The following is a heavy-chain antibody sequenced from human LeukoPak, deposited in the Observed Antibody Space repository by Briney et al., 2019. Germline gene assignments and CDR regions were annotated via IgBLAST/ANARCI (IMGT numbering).Heavy chain of an antibody. Sequence: GRSLRLSCTASGFTFGDYAMSWVRQAPGKVLEWVGFIRSKAYGGTTEYAASVKGRFTISRDDSKSIAYLQMNSLKTEDTAVYYCTRELRLGQNYYYDSSGPQGDAFDIWGQGTMVTVSS. CDR2: IRSKAYGGTT. V-gene: IGHV3-49*04. J-gene: IGHJ3*02. CDR1: GFTFGDYA. CDR3: TRELRLGQNYYYDSSGPQGDAFDI. D-gene: IGHD3-22*01.